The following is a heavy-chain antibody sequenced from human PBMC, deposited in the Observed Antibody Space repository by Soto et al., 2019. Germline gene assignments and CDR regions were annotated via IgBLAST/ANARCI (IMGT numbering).Heavy chain of an antibody. D-gene: IGHD2-2*03. Sequence: PGGSLRLSCAASGFTFSSYEMNWVRQAPGKGLEWVSYISSSGSTIYYADSVKGRFTISRDNAKNSLYLQMNSLRAEDTAVYYCARETPAGYCSSTSCKRYYYYGMDVWRQGTTVTVSS. CDR3: ARETPAGYCSSTSCKRYYYYGMDV. CDR1: GFTFSSYE. CDR2: ISSSGSTI. V-gene: IGHV3-48*03. J-gene: IGHJ6*02.